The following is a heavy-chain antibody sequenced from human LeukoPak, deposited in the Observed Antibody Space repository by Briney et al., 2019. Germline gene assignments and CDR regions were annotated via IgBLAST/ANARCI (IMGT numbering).Heavy chain of an antibody. CDR2: ISYDGSNK. D-gene: IGHD6-13*01. CDR3: VKEGHLVRAGYFDY. V-gene: IGHV3-30*14. CDR1: GFTFSSYA. Sequence: GGSLRLSCAASGFTFSSYAMHWVRQAPGKGLEWVAVISYDGSNKYYADSVKGRFTISRDNSKNTLFLQMSSLGTVDTALYYCVKEGHLVRAGYFDYWGQGTLVTVSS. J-gene: IGHJ4*02.